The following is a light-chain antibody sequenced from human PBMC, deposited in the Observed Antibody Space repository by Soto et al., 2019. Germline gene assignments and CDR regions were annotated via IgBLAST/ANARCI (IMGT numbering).Light chain of an antibody. CDR1: SSDVGGYNY. J-gene: IGLJ2*01. V-gene: IGLV2-14*01. CDR2: EVS. CDR3: SSYTSSSTPVV. Sequence: SVLTQPASVSGSPGQSITISCTGTSSDVGGYNYVSWYQQHPGKAPKLMIYEVSNRPSGVSNRFSGSKSGNTASLTISGLQAEDEADYYCSSYTSSSTPVVFGGGTKATVL.